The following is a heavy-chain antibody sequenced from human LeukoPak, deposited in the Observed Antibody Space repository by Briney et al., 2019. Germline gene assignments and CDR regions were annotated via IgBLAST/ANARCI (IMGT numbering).Heavy chain of an antibody. CDR3: ARGRYYDFWSGYYFDY. J-gene: IGHJ4*02. CDR2: IKQDGCEK. CDR1: GFTFSSYW. Sequence: GGSLRLSCAASGFTFSSYWMSWVRQAPGKGLEWVANIKQDGCEKYYVDSVKGRFTISRDNAKNSLYLQMNSLRAEDTAVYYCARGRYYDFWSGYYFDYWGQGTLVTVSS. V-gene: IGHV3-7*01. D-gene: IGHD3-3*01.